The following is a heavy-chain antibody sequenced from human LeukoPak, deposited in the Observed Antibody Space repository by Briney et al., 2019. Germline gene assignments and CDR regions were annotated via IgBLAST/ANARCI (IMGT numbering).Heavy chain of an antibody. V-gene: IGHV4-39*01. D-gene: IGHD6-19*01. CDR3: ARQYSSGWYFDY. J-gene: IGHJ4*02. Sequence: SETLSLTCTVSGGSISSSDFYWGWIRQPPGKGLEWIGSISYSGNTYYNPSLKSRVTISVDTSKNQFSLKLSSVTAADTAVYYCARQYSSGWYFDYWGQGTLVTVSS. CDR1: GGSISSSDFY. CDR2: ISYSGNT.